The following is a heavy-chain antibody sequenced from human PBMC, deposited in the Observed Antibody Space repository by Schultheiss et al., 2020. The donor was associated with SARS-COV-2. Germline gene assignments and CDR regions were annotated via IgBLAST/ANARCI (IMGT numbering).Heavy chain of an antibody. CDR1: GFTFNTFW. V-gene: IGHV3-7*01. D-gene: IGHD2-21*02. J-gene: IGHJ4*02. CDR2: IKQDDSEK. Sequence: GGSLRLSCAASGFTFNTFWMFWVRQAPGKGLEWVANIKQDDSEKYYVDSVKGRFTISRDNAKNSLYLQMNSLRAEDTAVYYCARPYCGGDCSPKVYLDYWGQGTLVTVSS. CDR3: ARPYCGGDCSPKVYLDY.